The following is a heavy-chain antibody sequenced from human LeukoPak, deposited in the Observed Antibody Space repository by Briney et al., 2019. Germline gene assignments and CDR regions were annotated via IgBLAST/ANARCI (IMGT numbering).Heavy chain of an antibody. V-gene: IGHV4-39*07. CDR1: GGSISSSRYY. CDR2: IYYSGST. Sequence: PSETLSLTCTVSGGSISSSRYYWGWVRQPPGKWLEWLGSIYYSGSTYYNPSLKSRVTLSVDTSKNQFSLKLSSVTAADTAVYYCARDPVPAASHGWFDPWGQGTLVTVSS. CDR3: ARDPVPAASHGWFDP. D-gene: IGHD2-2*01. J-gene: IGHJ5*02.